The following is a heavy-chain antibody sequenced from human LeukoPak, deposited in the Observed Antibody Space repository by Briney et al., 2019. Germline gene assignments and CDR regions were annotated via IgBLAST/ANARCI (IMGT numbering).Heavy chain of an antibody. Sequence: GRSLRLSCAASGFTFSSYGMHWVRQAPGKGLEWVAVISYDGSNKYYADSVKGRFTISRDNSKNTLYLQMNSLRAEDTAVYYCAKAGRYCSGGSCQEAFDIWGQGTMVTVSS. J-gene: IGHJ3*02. V-gene: IGHV3-30*18. CDR2: ISYDGSNK. CDR1: GFTFSSYG. D-gene: IGHD2-15*01. CDR3: AKAGRYCSGGSCQEAFDI.